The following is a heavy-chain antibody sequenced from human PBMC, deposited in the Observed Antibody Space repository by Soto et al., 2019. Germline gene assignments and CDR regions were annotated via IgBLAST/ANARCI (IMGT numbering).Heavy chain of an antibody. J-gene: IGHJ4*02. V-gene: IGHV5-10-1*01. CDR2: IDPSDSYT. Sequence: GESLKLSCKGSGYSFTSYWISWVRQMPGKGLEWMGRIDPSDSYTNYSPSFQGHVTISADKSISTAYLQWSSLKASDTAMYYCARNPHLDCSGGSCYSDYWGQGTLVTVSS. CDR3: ARNPHLDCSGGSCYSDY. D-gene: IGHD2-15*01. CDR1: GYSFTSYW.